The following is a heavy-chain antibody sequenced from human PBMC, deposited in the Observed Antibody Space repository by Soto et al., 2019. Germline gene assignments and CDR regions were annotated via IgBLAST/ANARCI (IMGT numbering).Heavy chain of an antibody. CDR3: AGLSGSWKSWFDP. D-gene: IGHD6-13*01. CDR1: GGSISSNDFY. Sequence: QVQLQESGPGLVKPSQTLSLTCIVSGGSISSNDFYWSWIRQHPGKGLEWIGYIYYSGNTYYNPSSKRRVTISVDTSKNQFSLKVSSVTAADTAVYYCAGLSGSWKSWFDPWGQGTLVTVSS. CDR2: IYYSGNT. V-gene: IGHV4-31*03. J-gene: IGHJ5*02.